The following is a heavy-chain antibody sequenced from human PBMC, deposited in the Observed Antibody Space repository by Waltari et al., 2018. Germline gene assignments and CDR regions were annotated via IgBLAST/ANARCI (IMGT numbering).Heavy chain of an antibody. Sequence: EVQLVQSGAEVKKPGESLTISCQGSGYSFTNYWIAWVRQMPGKGLEWMGIIYPGDSNTIYSPSVQDKVTRSADKSISSAYLQWNSLKASDTAMYYCARYYDFWSGYLVYWGQGTLVTVSS. CDR2: IYPGDSNT. D-gene: IGHD3-3*01. V-gene: IGHV5-51*03. CDR3: ARYYDFWSGYLVY. J-gene: IGHJ4*02. CDR1: GYSFTNYW.